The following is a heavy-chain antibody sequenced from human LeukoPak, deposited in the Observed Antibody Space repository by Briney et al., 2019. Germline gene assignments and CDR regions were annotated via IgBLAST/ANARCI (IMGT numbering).Heavy chain of an antibody. V-gene: IGHV3-7*03. CDR1: GFTFSNYY. CDR2: IKQDGSEK. CDR3: AKSTYVDYPCCLDY. J-gene: IGHJ4*02. D-gene: IGHD3-9*01. Sequence: GGSLRLSCAASGFTFSNYYMSWVRQAPGKGLEWVANIKQDGSEKYYVDSVKGRFTISRDNAKNTLYLQMSSLRAEDMAVYYCAKSTYVDYPCCLDYWGQGTLVTVSS.